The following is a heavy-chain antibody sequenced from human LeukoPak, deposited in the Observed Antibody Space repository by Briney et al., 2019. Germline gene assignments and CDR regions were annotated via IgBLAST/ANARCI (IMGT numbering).Heavy chain of an antibody. CDR2: INHSGST. J-gene: IGHJ4*02. V-gene: IGHV4-34*01. Sequence: SETLSLTCAVYGGSFSGYYWSWIRQPPGKGLEWIGEINHSGSTNYNPSLKSRVTISVDTSKNQFSLKLNSVTAADTAVYYCARRAHCSSTSCPLFDYWGQGTLVTVSS. CDR3: ARRAHCSSTSCPLFDY. CDR1: GGSFSGYY. D-gene: IGHD2-2*01.